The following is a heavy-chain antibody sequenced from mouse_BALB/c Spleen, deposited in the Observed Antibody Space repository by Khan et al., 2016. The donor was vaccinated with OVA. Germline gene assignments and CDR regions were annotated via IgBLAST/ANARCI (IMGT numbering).Heavy chain of an antibody. Sequence: EVELVESGGGLVKPGGSLTLSCAASGFPFSDYYMYWVRQTPEKRLEWVATISDGGSYTYYPDSVKGRFTISRDDAENNLYLQMSSLKSEDTAMYHCVRGFYGDPFAYWGQGTLVTVSA. V-gene: IGHV5-4*02. CDR3: VRGFYGDPFAY. CDR1: GFPFSDYY. CDR2: ISDGGSYT. J-gene: IGHJ3*01. D-gene: IGHD2-13*01.